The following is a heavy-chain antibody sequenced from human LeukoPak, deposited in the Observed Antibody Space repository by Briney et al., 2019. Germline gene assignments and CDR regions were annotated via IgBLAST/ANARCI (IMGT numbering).Heavy chain of an antibody. CDR1: GYTFTSYD. V-gene: IGHV1-8*03. D-gene: IGHD2-2*01. J-gene: IGHJ6*04. CDR3: ASLNAVVPGAALYV. CDR2: MNPNSGNT. Sequence: ASVKVSCKASGYTFTSYDINWVRQATGQGLEWMGWMNPNSGNTGYAQKFQGRVTITRNTSISTAYMELSSLRSEDTAVYYCASLNAVVPGAALYVWGKGTTVTVSS.